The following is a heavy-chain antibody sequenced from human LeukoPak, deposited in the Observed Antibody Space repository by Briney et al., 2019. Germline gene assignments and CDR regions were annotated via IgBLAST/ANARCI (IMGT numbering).Heavy chain of an antibody. J-gene: IGHJ4*02. CDR2: IYPGDSDT. CDR3: ARRRYDSSGYYYNFDY. CDR1: GYSSTSYW. V-gene: IGHV5-51*01. Sequence: GESLKISCKGSGYSSTSYWIGWVRQMPGKGLEWMGIIYPGDSDTRYSPSFQGQVTISADKSISTAYLQWSSLKASDTAMYYCARRRYDSSGYYYNFDYWGQGTLVTVSS. D-gene: IGHD3-22*01.